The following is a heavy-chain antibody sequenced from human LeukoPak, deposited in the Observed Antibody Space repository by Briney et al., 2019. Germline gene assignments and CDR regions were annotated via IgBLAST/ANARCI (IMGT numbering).Heavy chain of an antibody. D-gene: IGHD1-26*01. CDR2: IIPIFGTA. CDR1: GGTFSSYA. J-gene: IGHJ4*02. CDR3: ARDRERGATYDY. V-gene: IGHV1-69*05. Sequence: SVKVSCKASGGTFSSYAISWVRQAPGQGLEWMGGIIPIFGTANYAQKFQGRVTMTRNTSISTAYMELSSLRSEDTAVYYCARDRERGATYDYWGQGTLVTVSS.